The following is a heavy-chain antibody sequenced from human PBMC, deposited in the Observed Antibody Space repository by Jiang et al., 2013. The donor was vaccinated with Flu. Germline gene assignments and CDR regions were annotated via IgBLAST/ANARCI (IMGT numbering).Heavy chain of an antibody. D-gene: IGHD6-13*01. CDR3: ARYSSSWYGEFDI. J-gene: IGHJ3*02. V-gene: IGHV4-34*01. Sequence: LLKPSETLSLTCAVYGGSFSGYYWSWIRQPPGKGLEWIGEINHSGSTNYNPSLKSRVTISVDTSKNQFSLKLSSVTAADTAVYYCARYSSSWYGEFDIWGQGTMVTVSS. CDR2: INHSGST. CDR1: GGSFSGYY.